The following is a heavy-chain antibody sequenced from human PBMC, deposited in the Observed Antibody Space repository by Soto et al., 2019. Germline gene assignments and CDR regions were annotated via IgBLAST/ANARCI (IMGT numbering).Heavy chain of an antibody. D-gene: IGHD4-17*01. CDR3: ASQRVHDYGDYGREYYYYYMDV. V-gene: IGHV4-59*08. CDR1: GGSISSYY. CDR2: IYYSGST. J-gene: IGHJ6*03. Sequence: SETLSLTCTVSGGSISSYYWSWIRQPPGKGLEWVGYIYYSGSTNYNPSLKSRVTISVDTSKNQFSLKLSSVTAADTAVYYCASQRVHDYGDYGREYYYYYMDVWGKGTTVTV.